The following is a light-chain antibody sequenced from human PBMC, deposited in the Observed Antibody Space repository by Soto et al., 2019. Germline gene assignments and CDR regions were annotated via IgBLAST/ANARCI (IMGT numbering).Light chain of an antibody. J-gene: IGKJ3*01. V-gene: IGKV1-33*01. Sequence: DIQMTQSPSSLSASVGDRVTITCQASQDISNYLNWYQQKPGKAPKLLIYDASNFETGVPSRFSGSGSGTDFTFTISSLQPEDIATYYCQQYDNLFTFGPGTKGDIK. CDR3: QQYDNLFT. CDR2: DAS. CDR1: QDISNY.